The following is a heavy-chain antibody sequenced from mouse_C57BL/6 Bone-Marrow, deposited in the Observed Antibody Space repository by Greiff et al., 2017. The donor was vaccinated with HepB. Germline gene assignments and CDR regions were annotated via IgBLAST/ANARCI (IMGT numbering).Heavy chain of an antibody. CDR2: INPNNGGT. Sequence: EVQLQQSGPELVKPGASVKISCKASGYTFTDYYMNWVKQSHGKSLEWIGDINPNNGGTSYNQKFKGKATLTVDKSSSTAYMELRSLTSEDSAVYYCFIYYGYDGGDYWGQGTTLTVSS. J-gene: IGHJ2*01. CDR1: GYTFTDYY. D-gene: IGHD2-2*01. CDR3: FIYYGYDGGDY. V-gene: IGHV1-26*01.